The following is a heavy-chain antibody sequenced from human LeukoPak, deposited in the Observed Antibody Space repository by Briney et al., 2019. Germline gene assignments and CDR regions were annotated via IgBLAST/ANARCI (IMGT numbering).Heavy chain of an antibody. V-gene: IGHV3-21*01. CDR3: ARDLDLGIVVVITAFDI. CDR2: ISSSSSYI. D-gene: IGHD3-22*01. J-gene: IGHJ3*02. Sequence: PGGSLSLSCAASGFTFSSYSMNWLRQAPGQGLEWVSSISSSSSYIYYADSVKGRFTISRDNAKSSLYLQMNSLRAEDTAVYYCARDLDLGIVVVITAFDIWGQGTMVTVSS. CDR1: GFTFSSYS.